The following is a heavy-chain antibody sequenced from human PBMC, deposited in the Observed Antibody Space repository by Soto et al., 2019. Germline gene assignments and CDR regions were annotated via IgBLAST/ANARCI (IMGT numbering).Heavy chain of an antibody. J-gene: IGHJ5*02. Sequence: SVKVSCKASGGTFSSYAISWVRQAPGQGLEWMGGIIPIFGTANYAQKFQGRVTITADESTSTAYMELSSLRSEDTAVYYCAVGHYDILTGYYSPGYNWFEPWGQGTLVTVSS. V-gene: IGHV1-69*13. CDR2: IIPIFGTA. CDR1: GGTFSSYA. D-gene: IGHD3-9*01. CDR3: AVGHYDILTGYYSPGYNWFEP.